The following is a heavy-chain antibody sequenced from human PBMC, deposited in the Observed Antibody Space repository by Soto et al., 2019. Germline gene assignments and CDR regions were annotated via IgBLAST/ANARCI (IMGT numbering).Heavy chain of an antibody. V-gene: IGHV4-31*03. D-gene: IGHD2-21*02. CDR2: IYYSGST. Sequence: SETLSLTCTVSGGSISSGGYYWSWIRQHPGKGLEWIGYIYYSGSTYYNPSLKSRVTISVDTSKNQFSLKLSSVTAADTAVYYCARAEGGNSGIWFDHWGQGTLVTVSS. CDR1: GGSISSGGYY. J-gene: IGHJ5*02. CDR3: ARAEGGNSGIWFDH.